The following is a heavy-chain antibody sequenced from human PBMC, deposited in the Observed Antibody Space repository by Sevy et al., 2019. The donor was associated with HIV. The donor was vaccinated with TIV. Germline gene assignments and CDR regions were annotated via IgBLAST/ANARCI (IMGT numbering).Heavy chain of an antibody. Sequence: ASLKVSCKASGGTFSSYAISWVRQAPGQGLEWMGGIIPIFGTANYAQKFQGRVTITADKSTSTAYMELSSLGSEDTAVYYCARDQDTAMVTGPDDAFDIWGQGTMVTVSS. D-gene: IGHD5-18*01. J-gene: IGHJ3*02. CDR1: GGTFSSYA. CDR2: IIPIFGTA. CDR3: ARDQDTAMVTGPDDAFDI. V-gene: IGHV1-69*06.